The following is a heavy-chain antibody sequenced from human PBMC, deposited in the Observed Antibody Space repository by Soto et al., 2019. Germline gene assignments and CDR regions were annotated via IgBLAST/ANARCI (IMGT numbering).Heavy chain of an antibody. V-gene: IGHV3-9*01. CDR3: AKQLVYYFDY. Sequence: DVQLVESGGGLVQPGRSLRLSCAASGFTFDDYAMHWVRQAPGKGLEWVSGISWNSGSIGYADSVKGRFTISRDNAKNSLYLQMNSLRAEDTALYYCAKQLVYYFDYWGQGTLVTVSS. J-gene: IGHJ4*02. CDR1: GFTFDDYA. CDR2: ISWNSGSI. D-gene: IGHD6-13*01.